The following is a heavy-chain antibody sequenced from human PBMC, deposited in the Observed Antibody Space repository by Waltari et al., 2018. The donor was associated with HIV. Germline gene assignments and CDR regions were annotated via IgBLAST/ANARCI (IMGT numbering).Heavy chain of an antibody. V-gene: IGHV3-23*01. J-gene: IGHJ4*02. D-gene: IGHD3-22*01. CDR2: VSGSEAKS. CDR3: AKAYYENTAYYYDF. CDR1: GFAYVSYA. Sequence: EVQLLESGGGLVQPGGSRRLSCAASGFAYVSYAITWVHQSPERGLGWVAGVSGSEAKSFYADSVKGRFTISRDNSKNTVFLQMNSLRAADTAIYYCAKAYYENTAYYYDFWGRGTRVTVSS.